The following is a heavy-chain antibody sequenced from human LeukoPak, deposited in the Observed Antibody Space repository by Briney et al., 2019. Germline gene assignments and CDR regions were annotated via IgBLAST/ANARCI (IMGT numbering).Heavy chain of an antibody. D-gene: IGHD4/OR15-4a*01. J-gene: IGHJ4*02. CDR3: ARARPDGCSYFDY. CDR1: GFTYSNHW. V-gene: IGHV3-74*01. Sequence: GGSLRLSCAASGFTYSNHWMHWVRQVPGEGLVWVSRIHRDGTTTNYADSVKGRFTISRDNARDTLFLQMNNLRVEDTAFYYCARARPDGCSYFDYWGQGILVTVSS. CDR2: IHRDGTTT.